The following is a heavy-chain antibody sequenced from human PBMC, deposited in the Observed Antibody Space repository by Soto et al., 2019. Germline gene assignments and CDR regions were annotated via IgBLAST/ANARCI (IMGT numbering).Heavy chain of an antibody. CDR1: GFTFSNYA. CDR2: IRETGNT. D-gene: IGHD1-26*01. Sequence: GGSLRLSCAASGFTFSNYAMSWILQAPWKGLEWVSTIRETGNTYYADSVRGRFATSRDNSENTLYLQMSSLRAEDTAVYYCAKQQMGVIRALDYWGQGTLVTVSS. V-gene: IGHV3-23*01. J-gene: IGHJ4*02. CDR3: AKQQMGVIRALDY.